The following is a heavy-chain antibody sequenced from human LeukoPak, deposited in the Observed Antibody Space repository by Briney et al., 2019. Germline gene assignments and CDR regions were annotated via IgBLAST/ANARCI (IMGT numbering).Heavy chain of an antibody. J-gene: IGHJ6*02. CDR1: GYTLTELS. Sequence: ASVKVSCKVSGYTLTELSMHWVRQAPGKGLEWMGGFDPEDGETIYAQKFQGRVTMTEDTSTDTAYMELSSLRSEDTAVYYCATVKYVTTVTPPYYGMDVWGQGTTVTVSS. D-gene: IGHD4-17*01. V-gene: IGHV1-24*01. CDR2: FDPEDGET. CDR3: ATVKYVTTVTPPYYGMDV.